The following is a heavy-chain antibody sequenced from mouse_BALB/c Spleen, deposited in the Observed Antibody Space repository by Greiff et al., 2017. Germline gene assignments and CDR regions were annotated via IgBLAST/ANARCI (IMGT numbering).Heavy chain of an antibody. D-gene: IGHD1-1*01. Sequence: VQLQQSGPELVRPGASVKMSCKASGYTFTSYWMHWVKQRPGQGLEWIGMIDPSNSETRLNQKFKDKATLNVDKSSNTAYMQLSSLTSEDSAVYYCARSAPIYYYGSSYVYFDVWGAGTTVTVSS. CDR1: GYTFTSYW. V-gene: IGHV1S127*01. CDR3: ARSAPIYYYGSSYVYFDV. CDR2: IDPSNSET. J-gene: IGHJ1*01.